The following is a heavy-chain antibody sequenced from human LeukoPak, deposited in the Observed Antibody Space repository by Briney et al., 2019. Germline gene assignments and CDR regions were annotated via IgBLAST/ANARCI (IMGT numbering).Heavy chain of an antibody. CDR1: GFTFRSYA. Sequence: GGSLRLSCAASGFTFRSYAMSWVRQAPGKGLEWVSAISGTGGSTYYADSVKGRFTISRDNSKNTLYLQMNGLRSEDTAVYYCARTDYGDYRWYFDLWGRGTLVTVSS. CDR2: ISGTGGST. J-gene: IGHJ2*01. CDR3: ARTDYGDYRWYFDL. V-gene: IGHV3-23*01. D-gene: IGHD4-17*01.